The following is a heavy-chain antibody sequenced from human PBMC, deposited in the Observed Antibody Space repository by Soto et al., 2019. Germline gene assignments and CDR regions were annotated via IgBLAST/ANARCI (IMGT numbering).Heavy chain of an antibody. D-gene: IGHD5-12*01. CDR2: ISGSGGST. CDR1: GFTFSSYA. Sequence: GGSLRLSCAASGFTFSSYAMSWVRQAPGKGLEWVSAISGSGGSTYYADSVKGRFTISRDNSKNTLYPQMNSLRAEDTAVYYCARKESRWLQKGPFDYWGQGTLVTVSS. CDR3: ARKESRWLQKGPFDY. V-gene: IGHV3-23*01. J-gene: IGHJ4*02.